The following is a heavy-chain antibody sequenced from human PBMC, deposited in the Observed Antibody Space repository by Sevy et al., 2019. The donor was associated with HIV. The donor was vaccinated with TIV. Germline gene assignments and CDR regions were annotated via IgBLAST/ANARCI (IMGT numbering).Heavy chain of an antibody. CDR3: ARTRGQSYCSSTSCYSTYNWFDP. D-gene: IGHD2-2*01. Sequence: ASVKVSCKASGYTFTSYGISWVRQAPGQGLEWMGWISAYNGNTNYAQKLQGRVTMTTDTSTGTAYMELRSLRSDDTAVYYCARTRGQSYCSSTSCYSTYNWFDPWGQGTLVTVSS. J-gene: IGHJ5*02. V-gene: IGHV1-18*01. CDR1: GYTFTSYG. CDR2: ISAYNGNT.